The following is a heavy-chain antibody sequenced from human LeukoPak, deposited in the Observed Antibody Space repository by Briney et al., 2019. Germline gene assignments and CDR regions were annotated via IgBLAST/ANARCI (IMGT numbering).Heavy chain of an antibody. J-gene: IGHJ4*02. D-gene: IGHD1-1*01. V-gene: IGHV4-31*03. CDR1: GGSINSGGYY. Sequence: NPSETLSLTCTVSGGSINSGGYYWSWIRQHPGKGLEWIGYIFHSGSTYYNPSLKSRVSISVDRSKNQFSLKLNSVTAADTAVYFCARADNWKGTLEYWGQGTLVTVSS. CDR3: ARADNWKGTLEY. CDR2: IFHSGST.